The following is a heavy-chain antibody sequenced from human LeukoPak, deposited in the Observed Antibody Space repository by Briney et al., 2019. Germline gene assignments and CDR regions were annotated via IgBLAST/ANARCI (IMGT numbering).Heavy chain of an antibody. CDR2: INTNTGNP. V-gene: IGHV7-4-1*02. D-gene: IGHD3-16*01. Sequence: ASVKVSCKASGYTFTSNALGWVRQAPGQGLEWMGWINTNTGNPTYAQGFTGRFVFSLDTSDNTAYLQISSLQAEDTAVYYCARVSPHRKMSYGNQNWFDTWGQGTLVTVSS. J-gene: IGHJ5*02. CDR1: GYTFTSNA. CDR3: ARVSPHRKMSYGNQNWFDT.